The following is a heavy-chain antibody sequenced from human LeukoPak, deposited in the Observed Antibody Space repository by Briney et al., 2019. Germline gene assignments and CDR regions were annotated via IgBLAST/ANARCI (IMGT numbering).Heavy chain of an antibody. CDR2: IGTTGDFI. CDR3: VGGRGARPGAHVDY. V-gene: IGHV3-11*01. CDR1: GLIFSDEY. J-gene: IGHJ4*02. Sequence: GGSLRLSCAVSGLIFSDEYMSWIRQPAGKGREWISYIGTTGDFIAYADSVKGRLTISRHNAKNSLYLQMNTLSAEDAAAYYCVGGRGARPGAHVDYWGQGTLVTVSS. D-gene: IGHD3-10*01.